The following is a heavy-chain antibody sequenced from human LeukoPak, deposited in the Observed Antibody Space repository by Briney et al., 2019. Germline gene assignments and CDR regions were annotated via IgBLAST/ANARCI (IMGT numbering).Heavy chain of an antibody. CDR1: GFTFDDYA. CDR2: ISWNSGSI. J-gene: IGHJ5*02. V-gene: IGHV3-9*01. CDR3: AKAPGYGGNEWDYNWFDP. D-gene: IGHD4-17*01. Sequence: PGRSLRLSCAASGFTFDDYAMHWVRQAPGKGLEWVSGISWNSGSIGYADSVKGRFTISRDNAKNSLYLQMNSLRAEDTALYYCAKAPGYGGNEWDYNWFDPWGQGTLVTVSS.